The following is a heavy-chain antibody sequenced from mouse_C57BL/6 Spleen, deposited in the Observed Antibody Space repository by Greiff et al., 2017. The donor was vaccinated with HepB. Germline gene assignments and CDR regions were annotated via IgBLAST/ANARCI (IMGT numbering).Heavy chain of an antibody. V-gene: IGHV1-52*01. D-gene: IGHD2-4*01. CDR2: IDPSDSET. Sequence: VQLQQSGAELVRPGSSVKLSCKASGYTFTSYWMHWVKQRPIQGLEWIGNIDPSDSETHYNQKFKDKATLTVDKSSSTAYMQLTSLTSEDSAVYYCAIYSDYDWAWFAYWGQGTLVTVSA. CDR3: AIYSDYDWAWFAY. CDR1: GYTFTSYW. J-gene: IGHJ3*01.